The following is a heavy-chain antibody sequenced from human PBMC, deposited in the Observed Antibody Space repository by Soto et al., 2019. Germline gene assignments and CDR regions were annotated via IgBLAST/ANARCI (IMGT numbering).Heavy chain of an antibody. CDR3: AHIRVTMIVGAGYFQH. D-gene: IGHD3-22*01. CDR2: IYWDDTK. Sequence: SGPRLVNRTQTLTLTCTFSGFSLSSSGVGVGWIRQPPGQALEWVALIYWDDTKRYSPSLKSGLTITKDTSRNQVVLTMTNMDPVGTATYYCAHIRVTMIVGAGYFQHWGQGTLVTVSS. CDR1: GFSLSSSGVG. V-gene: IGHV2-5*02. J-gene: IGHJ1*01.